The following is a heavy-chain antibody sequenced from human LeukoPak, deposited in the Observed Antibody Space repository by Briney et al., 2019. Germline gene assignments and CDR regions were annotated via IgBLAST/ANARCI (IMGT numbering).Heavy chain of an antibody. D-gene: IGHD3-10*01. Sequence: ASVKVSCKASGYTFTSYAMHWVRQAPGQRLEWMGWINAGNGNTKYSQKFQGRVTITGDTSASTAYMELSSLRSEDTAVYYCARDLKRTMGLKPGSALAYWGQGTLVTVSS. CDR2: INAGNGNT. V-gene: IGHV1-3*01. CDR1: GYTFTSYA. CDR3: ARDLKRTMGLKPGSALAY. J-gene: IGHJ4*02.